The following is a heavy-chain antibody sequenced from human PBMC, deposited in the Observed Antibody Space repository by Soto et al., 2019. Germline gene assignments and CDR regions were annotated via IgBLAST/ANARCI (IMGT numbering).Heavy chain of an antibody. CDR3: ARGVAGPLNWFDP. CDR2: INAGNGNT. Sequence: QVQLVQSGAEVKKPGASVKVSSKASGYTFTSYAMHWVRQAPGQRLEWMGWINAGNGNTKYSQKFQGRVTITRDTSASTAYMELSSLRSEDTAVYYCARGVAGPLNWFDPWGQGTLVTVSS. J-gene: IGHJ5*02. D-gene: IGHD6-19*01. CDR1: GYTFTSYA. V-gene: IGHV1-3*01.